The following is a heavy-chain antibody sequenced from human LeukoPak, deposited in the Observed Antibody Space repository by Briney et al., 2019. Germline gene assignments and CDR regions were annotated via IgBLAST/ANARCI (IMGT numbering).Heavy chain of an antibody. CDR2: INNYGGST. CDR1: GFTFSTYS. D-gene: IGHD1-1*01. J-gene: IGHJ4*02. V-gene: IGHV3-23*01. Sequence: GGSLRLSCAASGFTFSTYSMGWVRRAPGKGLEWVSVINNYGGSTFYADSVKGRFTISRDNSKNTLYLQMNSLRAEDTAVYYCARYWNDRYFDYWGQGTLVTVSS. CDR3: ARYWNDRYFDY.